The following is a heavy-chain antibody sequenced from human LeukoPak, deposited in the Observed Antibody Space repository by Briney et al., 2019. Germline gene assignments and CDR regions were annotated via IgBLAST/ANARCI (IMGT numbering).Heavy chain of an antibody. CDR2: ISSSSNYI. J-gene: IGHJ4*02. D-gene: IGHD3-22*01. V-gene: IGHV3-21*01. Sequence: GGSLRLSCAASGFTFSSYAMSWVRQAPGKGLEWVSSISSSSNYIEYADSMKGRFTISRDNAKNSLSLQVNSLSAEDTAVYYCARSRSGYYEDYWGQGTLVTVSS. CDR3: ARSRSGYYEDY. CDR1: GFTFSSYA.